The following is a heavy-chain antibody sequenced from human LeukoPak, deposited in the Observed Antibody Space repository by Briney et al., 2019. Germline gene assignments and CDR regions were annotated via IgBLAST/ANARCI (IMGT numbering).Heavy chain of an antibody. V-gene: IGHV3-30-3*01. D-gene: IGHD3-22*01. CDR3: ASLVVITTPLFDY. CDR2: ISYDGSNK. Sequence: GGSLRLSCAASGFTFSSYAMHWVRQAPGKGLEWVAVISYDGSNKYYADSVKGRFTISRDNSKNTLYLQMNSLRAEDTAVYYCASLVVITTPLFDYWGQGTLVTVSS. J-gene: IGHJ4*02. CDR1: GFTFSSYA.